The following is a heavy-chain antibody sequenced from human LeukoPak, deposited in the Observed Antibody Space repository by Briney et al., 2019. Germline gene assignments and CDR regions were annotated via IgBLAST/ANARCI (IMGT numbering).Heavy chain of an antibody. CDR1: GFTFSSYA. CDR2: ISGGSGSI. V-gene: IGHV3-23*01. CDR3: AKDVYSGYDSGGLMDY. J-gene: IGHJ4*02. D-gene: IGHD5-12*01. Sequence: PGGSLRLSCAASGFTFSSYAMGWVRQAPGSGLEWVSVISGGSGSIYYADSVKGRFTISRDNSKNTLYLQMNSLRAEDTAVYYCAKDVYSGYDSGGLMDYWGQGTLVTVSS.